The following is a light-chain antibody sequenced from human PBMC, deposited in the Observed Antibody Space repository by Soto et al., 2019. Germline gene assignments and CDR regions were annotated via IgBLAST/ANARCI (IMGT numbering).Light chain of an antibody. Sequence: EIVLTQSPGTLSLSPGERATLSCRASQSVSNNYLAWYQQKPGQAPRLLIYGASNRATGIPDRFSGSGSGTDFTLTISRLEPEDFAVYYCQQYGSSLGVTFGGGTKVEIK. V-gene: IGKV3-20*01. J-gene: IGKJ4*01. CDR1: QSVSNNY. CDR2: GAS. CDR3: QQYGSSLGVT.